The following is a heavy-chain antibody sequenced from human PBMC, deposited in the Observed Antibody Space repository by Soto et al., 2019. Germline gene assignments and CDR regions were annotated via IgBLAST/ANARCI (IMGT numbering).Heavy chain of an antibody. CDR2: IYYSGST. V-gene: IGHV4-59*01. J-gene: IGHJ5*02. Sequence: SETLSLTCTVSGGSIRSYYWSWIRQPPGKGLEWIGYIYYSGSTNYNPSLKSRVTISVDTSKNQFSLKLTSVTAADTAMYYCARVWGYCSSTSCRRGWFDPWGQGTLVTVSS. CDR3: ARVWGYCSSTSCRRGWFDP. D-gene: IGHD2-2*01. CDR1: GGSIRSYY.